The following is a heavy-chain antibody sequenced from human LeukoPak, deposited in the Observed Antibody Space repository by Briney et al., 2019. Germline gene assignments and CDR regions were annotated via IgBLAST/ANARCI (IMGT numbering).Heavy chain of an antibody. Sequence: PGGSLRLSGAASAFTFSSFGMHWVHQAPGKGLEWVAVIWYDGSDKYYADSVKGRFTISRDNSKNTLYLQMNSLRAEDSAVYYCARGRVVIPEGPDYWGQGTSVTVSS. CDR1: AFTFSSFG. V-gene: IGHV3-33*01. J-gene: IGHJ4*02. CDR2: IWYDGSDK. D-gene: IGHD3-10*01. CDR3: ARGRVVIPEGPDY.